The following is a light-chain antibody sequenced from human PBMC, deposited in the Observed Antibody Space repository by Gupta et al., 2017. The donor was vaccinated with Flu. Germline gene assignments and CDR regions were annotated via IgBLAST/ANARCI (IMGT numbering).Light chain of an antibody. CDR1: QSVSIN. CDR2: GAS. J-gene: IGKJ4*01. V-gene: IGKV3-15*01. CDR3: QQYHNWPPLT. Sequence: EIVMTQSPATLSVSPGERATLSCRASQSVSINLAWYQQKPGQAPRLLIYGASTRATGIPARFSGSGSGTEFTLTISSLQSADFAVYYCQQYHNWPPLTFGGGTKVEIE.